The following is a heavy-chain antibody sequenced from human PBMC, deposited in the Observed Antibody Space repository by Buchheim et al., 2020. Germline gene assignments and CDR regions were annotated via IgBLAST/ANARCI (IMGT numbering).Heavy chain of an antibody. V-gene: IGHV3-48*02. D-gene: IGHD3-10*01. J-gene: IGHJ6*02. Sequence: VQLVESGGGLVQPGGSLRLSCAASGFTFSSYSMNWVRQAPGKGLEWVSYISSSTSTIYYTDSVKGRFTISRGNDKTSLYLQITSLRDEDTAVYYCARDLWGSSNMNVWGQGTT. CDR1: GFTFSSYS. CDR3: ARDLWGSSNMNV. CDR2: ISSSTSTI.